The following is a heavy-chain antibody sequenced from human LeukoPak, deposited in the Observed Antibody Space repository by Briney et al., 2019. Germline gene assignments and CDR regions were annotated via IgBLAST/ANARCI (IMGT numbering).Heavy chain of an antibody. CDR2: ISYDGSNK. CDR1: GFSFSSYA. CDR3: ARHGYGSGYNRYYYYNMDV. D-gene: IGHD5-18*01. Sequence: GGSLSLSCAASGFSFSSYAMHWVRQAPGKGLEWMAVISYDGSNKYYADSVKGRFTISRDNSKNTLYLQMNSLRAEDTAVYYCARHGYGSGYNRYYYYNMDVWGQGTTVTVSS. V-gene: IGHV3-30*03. J-gene: IGHJ6*02.